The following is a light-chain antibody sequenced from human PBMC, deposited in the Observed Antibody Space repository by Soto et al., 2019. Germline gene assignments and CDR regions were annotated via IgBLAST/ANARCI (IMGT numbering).Light chain of an antibody. CDR2: LVS. CDR1: TSDIGDYNY. CDR3: TSWGI. J-gene: IGLJ1*01. V-gene: IGLV2-14*01. Sequence: SVLTQPASVSGSPGQSITISCTGTTSDIGDYNYVSWYQHLPDKVPKLIISLVSNRPSGVSNRFSGSKSGNTASLTISGLQAEDEGDYYCTSWGIFGPGTQLTVL.